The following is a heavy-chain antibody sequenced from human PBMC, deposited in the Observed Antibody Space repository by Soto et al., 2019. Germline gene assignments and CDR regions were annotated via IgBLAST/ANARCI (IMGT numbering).Heavy chain of an antibody. J-gene: IGHJ6*02. V-gene: IGHV5-51*01. CDR1: GYSFTIYW. CDR2: IYPGDSDT. Sequence: GESLKISCNGSGYSFTIYWIGWVRQMPGKGLEWMGIIYPGDSDTRYSPSFQGQVTISADKSISTAYLQWSSLKASDTAMYYCARGGEYSYGYYYYYGMDVWGQGTTVTVSS. D-gene: IGHD5-18*01. CDR3: ARGGEYSYGYYYYYGMDV.